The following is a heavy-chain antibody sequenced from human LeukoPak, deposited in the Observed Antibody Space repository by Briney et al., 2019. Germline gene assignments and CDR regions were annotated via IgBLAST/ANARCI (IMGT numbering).Heavy chain of an antibody. CDR1: GFTFSTYS. D-gene: IGHD3-22*01. J-gene: IGHJ4*02. CDR2: ISSSSSYI. V-gene: IGHV3-21*01. Sequence: GGSLRLSCAASGFTFSTYSMNWVRQAPGKGLEWVSSISSSSSYIYYADSVKGRFTISRDNAKNSLYLQMNSLRAEDTAVYYCASHDSSGQMHLGSVGYCGQGTLVTVSS. CDR3: ASHDSSGQMHLGSVGY.